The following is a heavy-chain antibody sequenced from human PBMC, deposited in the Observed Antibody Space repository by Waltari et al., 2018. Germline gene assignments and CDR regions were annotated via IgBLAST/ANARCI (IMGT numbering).Heavy chain of an antibody. CDR2: ISGSGGST. CDR3: AKRRPKDFWSGLRPYFDY. Sequence: EVQLLESGGGLVQPGGSLRLSCAASGFTFGSYAMSWVRQAQGKGLEWVSAISGSGGSTYCADSVKGRFTISRDNSKNTLYLQMNSLRAEDTAVYYCAKRRPKDFWSGLRPYFDYWGQGTLVTVSS. CDR1: GFTFGSYA. J-gene: IGHJ4*02. D-gene: IGHD3-3*01. V-gene: IGHV3-23*01.